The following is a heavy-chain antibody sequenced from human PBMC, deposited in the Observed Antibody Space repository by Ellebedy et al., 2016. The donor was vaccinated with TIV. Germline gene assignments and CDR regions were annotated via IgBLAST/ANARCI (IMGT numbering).Heavy chain of an antibody. V-gene: IGHV5-51*01. CDR1: GYSFTSYW. D-gene: IGHD4-17*01. Sequence: GESLKISCKGSGYSFTSYWIGWVRQMPGKGLEWMGIIYPGDSDTRYSPSFQGQVTISADKSISTAYLQWSSLKASDTAMYYCARQTISSTVTTSWFDPWGQGTLVTVSS. CDR2: IYPGDSDT. J-gene: IGHJ5*02. CDR3: ARQTISSTVTTSWFDP.